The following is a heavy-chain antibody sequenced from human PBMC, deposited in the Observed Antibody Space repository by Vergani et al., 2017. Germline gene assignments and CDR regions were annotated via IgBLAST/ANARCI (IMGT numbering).Heavy chain of an antibody. CDR2: ISSSSSYI. CDR1: GFTFSSYS. CDR3: ASWGLAAAGGDY. J-gene: IGHJ4*02. V-gene: IGHV3-21*01. Sequence: EVQLVESGGGLVKPGGSLRLSCAASGFTFSSYSMNWVRQAPGKGLEWVSSISSSSSYIYYADSVKGRFTISRDNAKNSLYLQMNSLRAEDTAVYYCASWGLAAAGGDYWGQGTLVTVSS. D-gene: IGHD7-27*01.